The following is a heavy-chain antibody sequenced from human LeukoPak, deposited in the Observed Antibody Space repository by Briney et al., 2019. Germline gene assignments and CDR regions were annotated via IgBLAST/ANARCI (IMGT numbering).Heavy chain of an antibody. Sequence: SETLSLTCAVYGGSFSGYYWSWIRQPPGKGLEWIGEINHSGSTNYNPSLKSRVTISVDTSKNQFPLKLSSVTAADTAVYYCARVSPYSYGSMLKYYFDYWGQGTLVTVSS. J-gene: IGHJ4*02. CDR1: GGSFSGYY. CDR3: ARVSPYSYGSMLKYYFDY. V-gene: IGHV4-34*01. D-gene: IGHD5-18*01. CDR2: INHSGST.